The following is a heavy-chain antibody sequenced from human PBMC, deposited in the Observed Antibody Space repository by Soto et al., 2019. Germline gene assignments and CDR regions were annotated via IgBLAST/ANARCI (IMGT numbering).Heavy chain of an antibody. D-gene: IGHD3-22*01. V-gene: IGHV4-59*01. CDR2: INYSGST. J-gene: IGHJ4*02. CDR1: GGSISSYY. CDR3: ARLFYYYDSSGYYSAPMKFDY. Sequence: SETLSLTCTVSGGSISSYYWSWIRQPPGKGLEWIGYINYSGSTNYNPSLKSRVTISVDTSKNQFSLKLSSVTAADTAVYYCARLFYYYDSSGYYSAPMKFDYWGQGTLVTVSS.